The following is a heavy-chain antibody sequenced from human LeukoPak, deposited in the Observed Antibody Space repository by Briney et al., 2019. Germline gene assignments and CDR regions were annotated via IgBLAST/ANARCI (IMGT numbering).Heavy chain of an antibody. CDR3: AKDSWGEQQLNPHFDY. CDR2: ISYDGSNK. CDR1: GFTSSSYG. D-gene: IGHD6-13*01. J-gene: IGHJ4*02. V-gene: IGHV3-30*18. Sequence: GRSLRLSCAASGFTSSSYGMHWVRQAPGKGLEWVAVISYDGSNKYYADSVKGRFTISRDNSKNTLYLQMNSLRAEDTAVYYCAKDSWGEQQLNPHFDYWGQGTLVTVSS.